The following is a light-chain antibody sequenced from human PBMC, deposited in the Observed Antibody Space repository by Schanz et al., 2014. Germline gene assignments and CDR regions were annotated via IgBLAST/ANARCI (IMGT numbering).Light chain of an antibody. CDR2: YAS. V-gene: IGKV3-20*01. CDR3: QQYGVSQYT. Sequence: EIVLTQSPGTLSVSPGERATLSCRASQNVGNNLAWYQQKLGQAPRLLIHYASARATGTPDRFSGSGSGTDFPLTISRLEPEDFAVYYCQQYGVSQYTFGQGTKLEIK. CDR1: QNVGNN. J-gene: IGKJ2*01.